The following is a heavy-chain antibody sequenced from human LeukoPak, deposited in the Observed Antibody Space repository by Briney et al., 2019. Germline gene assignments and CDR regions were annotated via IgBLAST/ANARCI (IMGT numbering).Heavy chain of an antibody. CDR2: IWYDGSNK. Sequence: GGSLRLSCAASGFTFSSYGMHGVRQAPGKGLEWEAVIWYDGSNKYYADSVKGRFTISRDNSKNTLYLQMNSLRAEDTAVYYCARNLDYYGSGSYSQPDYWGQGTLVTVSS. CDR3: ARNLDYYGSGSYSQPDY. J-gene: IGHJ4*02. CDR1: GFTFSSYG. V-gene: IGHV3-33*01. D-gene: IGHD3-10*01.